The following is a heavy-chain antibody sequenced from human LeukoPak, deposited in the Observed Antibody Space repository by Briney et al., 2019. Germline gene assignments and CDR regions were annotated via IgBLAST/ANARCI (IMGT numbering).Heavy chain of an antibody. CDR2: ISGYNGDT. CDR1: GYTFTNYG. V-gene: IGHV1-18*01. Sequence: ASVKVSRKASGYTFTNYGINWVRQAPGQGLEWMGWISGYNGDTKFAQKLQDRLTMTSDTSTSTAYVELRSLRSDDTAVYFCARGGSSWSAEYFQHWGQGTLVTVSS. D-gene: IGHD6-13*01. CDR3: ARGGSSWSAEYFQH. J-gene: IGHJ1*01.